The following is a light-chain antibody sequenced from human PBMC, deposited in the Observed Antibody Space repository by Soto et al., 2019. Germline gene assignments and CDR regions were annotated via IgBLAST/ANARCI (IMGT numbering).Light chain of an antibody. CDR2: GAS. CDR1: ENVRTF. Sequence: VLTQSPATLSLSPGERATLSCRASENVRTFVDWYQQKPGQAPRLLIYGASNRATGIPARFSGSGSGTDFTLTISDLEPEDFAVYYCQQHSHWPPWTFGQGTRVEIQ. J-gene: IGKJ1*01. CDR3: QQHSHWPPWT. V-gene: IGKV3-11*01.